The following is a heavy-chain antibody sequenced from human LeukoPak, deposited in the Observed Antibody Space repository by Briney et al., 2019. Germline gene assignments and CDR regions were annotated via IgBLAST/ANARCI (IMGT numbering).Heavy chain of an antibody. CDR2: LTASGGGT. V-gene: IGHV3-23*01. Sequence: AGGSLRLSCAASGFTFSSYAMSWVRQAPGKGLEWVSSLTASGGGTYYADSVKGRFTISRDNSKNTLYLQMNSLRAEDTAVYYCATIVVVTAIGDYWGQGTLVTVSS. J-gene: IGHJ4*02. CDR3: ATIVVVTAIGDY. CDR1: GFTFSSYA. D-gene: IGHD2-21*02.